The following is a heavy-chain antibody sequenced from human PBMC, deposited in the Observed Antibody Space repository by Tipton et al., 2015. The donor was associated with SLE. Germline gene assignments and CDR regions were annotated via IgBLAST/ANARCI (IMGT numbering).Heavy chain of an antibody. J-gene: IGHJ5*02. CDR2: INHSGST. CDR1: GGSFSGYY. V-gene: IGHV4-34*01. CDR3: ASYSSGLGWFDP. Sequence: TLSLTCAVYGGSFSGYYWSWIRQPPGKGLEWIGEINHSGSTNYNPSLKSRVTISVDTSKNQFSLKLSSVTAADTAVYYCASYSSGLGWFDPWGQEPWSPSPQ. D-gene: IGHD6-19*01.